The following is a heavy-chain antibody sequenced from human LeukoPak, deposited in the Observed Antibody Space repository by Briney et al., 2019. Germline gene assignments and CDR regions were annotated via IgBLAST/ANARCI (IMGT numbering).Heavy chain of an antibody. D-gene: IGHD3-22*01. V-gene: IGHV3-21*01. J-gene: IGHJ4*02. CDR3: ASPTIDYYDSSGYYEDY. Sequence: PGGSLRLSCAASGFTFSSYSMNWVRQAPGKGLEWVSSISSSSSYIYYADSVKGRFTISRDNAKNSLYLQMNSLRAEDTAVYYCASPTIDYYDSSGYYEDYWGQGTLVTVSS. CDR2: ISSSSSYI. CDR1: GFTFSSYS.